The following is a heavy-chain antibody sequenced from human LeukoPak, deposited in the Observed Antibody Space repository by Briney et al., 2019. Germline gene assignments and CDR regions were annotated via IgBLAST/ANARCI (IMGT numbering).Heavy chain of an antibody. CDR2: IYYSGST. Sequence: SETLSLTCTVSGGSISSYYWSWIRQPPGKGLEWIGYIYYSGSTNYNPSLKSRITISVDTSKNQFSLKLSSVTAADTAVYYCARDQGVSLFDYWGQGTLVTVSS. CDR1: GGSISSYY. CDR3: ARDQGVSLFDY. D-gene: IGHD3-16*01. J-gene: IGHJ4*02. V-gene: IGHV4-59*12.